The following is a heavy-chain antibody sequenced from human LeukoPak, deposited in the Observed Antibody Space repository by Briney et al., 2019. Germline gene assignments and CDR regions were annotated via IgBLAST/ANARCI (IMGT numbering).Heavy chain of an antibody. V-gene: IGHV4-34*01. Sequence: SETLSLTCAVYGGSFSGYYWSWIRQPPGKGLEWIGEINHSGSTNYNPSLKSRVTISVDTSKNQFSLELSSVTAADTAVYYCARGVRTIFGVVPNWFDPWGQGTLVTVSS. CDR3: ARGVRTIFGVVPNWFDP. CDR1: GGSFSGYY. CDR2: INHSGST. D-gene: IGHD3-3*01. J-gene: IGHJ5*02.